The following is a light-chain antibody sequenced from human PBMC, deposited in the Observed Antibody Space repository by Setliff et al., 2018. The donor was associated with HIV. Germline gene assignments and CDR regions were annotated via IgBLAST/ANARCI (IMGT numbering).Light chain of an antibody. J-gene: IGLJ3*02. CDR1: SSDVGVYNY. CDR2: DVS. Sequence: QSVLTQPASVSGSPGQSITISCTGTSSDVGVYNYVSWYQQHPGKAPKVIIFDVSNRPSGVSDRFSGSKSGNTASLTISGLQAEDEADYYCSSYTISRTRVFGGGTKVTVL. V-gene: IGLV2-14*03. CDR3: SSYTISRTRV.